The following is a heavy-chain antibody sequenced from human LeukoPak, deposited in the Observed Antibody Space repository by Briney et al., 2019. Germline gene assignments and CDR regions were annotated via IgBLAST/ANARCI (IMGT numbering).Heavy chain of an antibody. V-gene: IGHV3-23*01. CDR2: ISGTGSGT. CDR3: AKKIKAAHYSSGCFDY. D-gene: IGHD6-19*01. CDR1: GFTFSRFA. J-gene: IGHJ4*02. Sequence: GGSLRLSCVASGFTFSRFAMSWVRQAPGKGLEWVSGISGTGSGTYYADSVKGRLTISRDNSKNTLYLQMHSLRADDTAVYYCAKKIKAAHYSSGCFDYWGQGALVTVSS.